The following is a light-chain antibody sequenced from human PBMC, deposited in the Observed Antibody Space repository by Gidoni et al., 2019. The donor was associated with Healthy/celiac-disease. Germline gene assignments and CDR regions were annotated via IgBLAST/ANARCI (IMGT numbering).Light chain of an antibody. J-gene: IGKJ2*01. CDR2: KAS. CDR1: QSISSW. V-gene: IGKV1-5*03. Sequence: DIQMTQSPSTLSASVGDRVTITCRASQSISSWLAWYQQKPGKAPKLLIYKASSLESGVPSRLSGSGSGTEFTLTISSLQPDDFATYYCQQYNSYPYTFXXXTKLEIK. CDR3: QQYNSYPYT.